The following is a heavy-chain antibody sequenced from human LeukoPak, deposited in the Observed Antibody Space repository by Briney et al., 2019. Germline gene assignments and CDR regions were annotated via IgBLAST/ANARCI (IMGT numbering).Heavy chain of an antibody. Sequence: GGSLRLSCAASGFTFSSYWMHWVRQAPGKGPVWVSRITTDGSTTNYADSVKGRFTISRDNAKNTLYLQMNSLRAEDTAVYYCVRGRGSGSYYDYWGQGTLVTVSS. CDR3: VRGRGSGSYYDY. CDR2: ITTDGSTT. D-gene: IGHD3-10*01. J-gene: IGHJ4*02. CDR1: GFTFSSYW. V-gene: IGHV3-74*01.